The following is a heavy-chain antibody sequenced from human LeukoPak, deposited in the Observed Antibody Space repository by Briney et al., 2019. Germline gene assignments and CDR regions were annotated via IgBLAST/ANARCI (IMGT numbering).Heavy chain of an antibody. Sequence: SETLSLTCTVSGGSISSYYWRWIRQPPGKGLEWIGYIYYSGSTSYNPPLKSRVTISVDTSKKQFSLKLSSVTAADTAFYYCARYIVSYPHDAFDIWGQGTMVTVSS. CDR2: IYYSGST. CDR3: ARYIVSYPHDAFDI. D-gene: IGHD1-26*01. CDR1: GGSISSYY. V-gene: IGHV4-59*01. J-gene: IGHJ3*02.